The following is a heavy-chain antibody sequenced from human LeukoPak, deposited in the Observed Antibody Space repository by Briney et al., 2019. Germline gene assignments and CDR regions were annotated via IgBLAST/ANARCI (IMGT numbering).Heavy chain of an antibody. CDR1: GGSISSSSYY. Sequence: PSETLSLTCTVSGGSISSSSYYWGWIRQPPGKGLEWIGYIYYSGSTNYNSSLKSRVTISVDTSKNQFSLKLSSVTAADTAVYYCARWSSGWSNAFDLWGQGTMVTVSS. CDR2: IYYSGST. CDR3: ARWSSGWSNAFDL. V-gene: IGHV4-61*05. J-gene: IGHJ3*01. D-gene: IGHD6-19*01.